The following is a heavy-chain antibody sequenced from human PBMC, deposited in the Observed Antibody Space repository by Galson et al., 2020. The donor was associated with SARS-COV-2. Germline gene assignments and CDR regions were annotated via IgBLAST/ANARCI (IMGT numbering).Heavy chain of an antibody. J-gene: IGHJ5*01. V-gene: IGHV3-30*04. CDR3: ARETDAHTSSWYGS. D-gene: IGHD3-16*01. Sequence: GGSLRLSCAASGLTFSSSAMHWVRQAPGKGLEWVAIISYEGTTRYNSDSVKGRFTISRDIYKNTLYLQMNSLRPEDTAVYYCARETDAHTSSWYGSWGQGTLVTVSS. CDR1: GLTFSSSA. CDR2: ISYEGTTR.